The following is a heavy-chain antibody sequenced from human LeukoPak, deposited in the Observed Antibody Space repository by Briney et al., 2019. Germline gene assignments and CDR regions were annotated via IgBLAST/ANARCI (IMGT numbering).Heavy chain of an antibody. Sequence: SETLSLTCTVSGGSISSYYWSWIRQPPGKGLEWIGYIYYSGSTNYNPSLKSRVTISVDTSKNQFSLKLSSVTAADTAVYYCVRQRGSSRPNWFDPWGQGTLVTVSS. J-gene: IGHJ5*02. CDR2: IYYSGST. CDR1: GGSISSYY. D-gene: IGHD6-13*01. V-gene: IGHV4-59*08. CDR3: VRQRGSSRPNWFDP.